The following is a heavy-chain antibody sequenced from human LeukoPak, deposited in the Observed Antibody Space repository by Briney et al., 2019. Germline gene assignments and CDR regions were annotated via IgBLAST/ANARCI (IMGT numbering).Heavy chain of an antibody. CDR3: ARLEDYSNYPLYYYYYMDV. V-gene: IGHV3-53*01. Sequence: GGSLRLSCAASGFTVSSNYMRWVRQAPGKGLEWVSVIYSGGSTYYADSVKGRFTISRDNSKNSLYLQMNSLRAEDTAVYYCARLEDYSNYPLYYYYYMDVWGKGTTVTVSS. J-gene: IGHJ6*03. CDR1: GFTVSSNY. D-gene: IGHD4-11*01. CDR2: IYSGGST.